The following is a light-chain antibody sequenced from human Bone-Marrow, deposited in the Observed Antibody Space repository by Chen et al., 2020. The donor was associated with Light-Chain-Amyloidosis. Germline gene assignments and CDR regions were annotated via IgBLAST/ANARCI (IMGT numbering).Light chain of an antibody. Sequence: SYVLTQPSSVSVAPGQTATLACGGNNIGSTSVHWYQQTPGQAPLLVVYDDSDRPSGIPERVSGANSGNTATRTISRVEAGDEADDYCQVWDRSSDRPVFGGGTKLTVL. J-gene: IGLJ3*02. CDR1: NIGSTS. V-gene: IGLV3-21*02. CDR2: DDS. CDR3: QVWDRSSDRPV.